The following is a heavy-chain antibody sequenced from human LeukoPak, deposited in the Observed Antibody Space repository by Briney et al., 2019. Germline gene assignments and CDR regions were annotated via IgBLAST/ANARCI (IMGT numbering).Heavy chain of an antibody. J-gene: IGHJ5*02. CDR1: GDSISSYY. V-gene: IGHV4-59*01. CDR3: ASGVVAAENFDP. Sequence: SETLSLTCTVSGDSISSYYWSCIRQPPGKGLEWIGYIYYSGSPNYNPSLKSRVTISVDTSKNQFSLKLSSVTAADTAVYCCASGVVAAENFDPWGQGALVTVSS. CDR2: IYYSGSP. D-gene: IGHD6-13*01.